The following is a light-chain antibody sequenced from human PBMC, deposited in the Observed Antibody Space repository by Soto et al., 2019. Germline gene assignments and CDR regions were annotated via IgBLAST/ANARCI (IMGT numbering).Light chain of an antibody. V-gene: IGKV1-17*01. J-gene: IGKJ1*01. CDR1: QSIRND. CDR3: LQHNSYPWT. Sequence: DIQMTPSPSSVSAAVRDSVTCRARASQSIRNDLGWYQQKPGKAPKLLIYAASSLQSGVPSRFSGSGSGTEFTLTISSLQPEDFATYYCLQHNSYPWTFGQGTKVDNK. CDR2: AAS.